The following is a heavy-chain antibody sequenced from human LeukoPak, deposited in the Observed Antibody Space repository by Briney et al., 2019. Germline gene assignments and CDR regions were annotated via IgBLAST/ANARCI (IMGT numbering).Heavy chain of an antibody. CDR2: IYSGGST. Sequence: GGSLRLSCAASGFTVSSNYMSWVRQAPGKGLEWVSVIYSGGSTYSADSEKGRFTISRDNSNNTLYLQMNSRRAEDTAVYYCARDSIMITFGGVISWGQGTLVTVSS. CDR3: ARDSIMITFGGVIS. V-gene: IGHV3-66*02. CDR1: GFTVSSNY. D-gene: IGHD3-16*02. J-gene: IGHJ4*02.